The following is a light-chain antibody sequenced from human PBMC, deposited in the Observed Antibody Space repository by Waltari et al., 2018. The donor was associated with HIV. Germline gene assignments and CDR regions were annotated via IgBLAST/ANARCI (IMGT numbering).Light chain of an antibody. V-gene: IGLV1-51*02. J-gene: IGLJ1*01. Sequence: QSVLTQPPSVSAAPGQKVTISCSGSSSNIGTNYVSWYQQLPGTAPKLLIYENNKRPSGIPDRFSGSKSGTSATLGITGLQTGDEADYCCGTWDSSLSAYVFGSGTKVTVL. CDR1: SSNIGTNY. CDR3: GTWDSSLSAYV. CDR2: ENN.